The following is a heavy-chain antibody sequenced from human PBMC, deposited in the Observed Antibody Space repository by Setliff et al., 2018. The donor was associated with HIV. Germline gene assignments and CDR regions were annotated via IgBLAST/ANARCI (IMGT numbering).Heavy chain of an antibody. CDR3: ARELIAGNRYFDY. CDR2: INHSGST. Sequence: PSETLSLTCAVYGGSFSGYYWSWIRQPPGKGLEWIGEINHSGSTNYNPSLKSRVTISVDTSKNQFSLKLSSVTAADTAVYYCARELIAGNRYFDYWGQGTLVTVSS. J-gene: IGHJ4*02. CDR1: GGSFSGYY. D-gene: IGHD6-13*01. V-gene: IGHV4-34*01.